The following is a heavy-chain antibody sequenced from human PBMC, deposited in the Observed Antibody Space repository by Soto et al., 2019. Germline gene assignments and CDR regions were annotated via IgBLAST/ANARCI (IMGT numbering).Heavy chain of an antibody. V-gene: IGHV4-31*03. D-gene: IGHD4-17*01. Sequence: QVQLQAAGPGLVKPSQTLSLTCTVSGGSISSGCYYWSWIRQHTGKGLEWIGYSYYSGSTYYNPSLKSRVTISADTSKNQFSLKLSSVTAADTAVYYCARVDDYVLPGNWFAPWGQGTLVTVSS. CDR1: GGSISSGCYY. CDR2: SYYSGST. J-gene: IGHJ5*02. CDR3: ARVDDYVLPGNWFAP.